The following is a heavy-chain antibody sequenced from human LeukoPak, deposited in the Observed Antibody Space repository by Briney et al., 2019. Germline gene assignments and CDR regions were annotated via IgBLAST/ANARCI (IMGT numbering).Heavy chain of an antibody. V-gene: IGHV4-39*07. CDR2: ITYSGST. D-gene: IGHD6-13*01. CDR1: GGSITSNSYY. Sequence: SETLSLTCTVSGGSITSNSYYWGWIRQPPGKGLEWIGSITYSGSTYYNPSLKRRVTISIDTSKNQFSLKLSSVTAADTAVYYCARDLFSSWYAFDYWGQGTLVTVSS. J-gene: IGHJ4*02. CDR3: ARDLFSSWYAFDY.